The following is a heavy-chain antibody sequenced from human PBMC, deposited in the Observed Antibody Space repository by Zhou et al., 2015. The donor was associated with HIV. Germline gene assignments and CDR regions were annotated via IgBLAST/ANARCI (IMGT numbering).Heavy chain of an antibody. CDR3: ARSYDFWTFLDY. V-gene: IGHV3-30-3*01. J-gene: IGHJ4*02. Sequence: QVQLVDSGGGVVQPGRSLRLSCAASGFMFSNYAIHWVRQAPGEGLEWVAIVSYDGTIKYYGDSVKGRFTISRDNSNNTAHLRMNSLRPEDTAVYYCARSYDFWTFLDYWGQGTLVTVSS. CDR1: GFMFSNYA. CDR2: VSYDGTIK. D-gene: IGHD3-3*01.